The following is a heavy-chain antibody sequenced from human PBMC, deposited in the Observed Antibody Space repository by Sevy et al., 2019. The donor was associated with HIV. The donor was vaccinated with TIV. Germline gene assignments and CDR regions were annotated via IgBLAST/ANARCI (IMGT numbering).Heavy chain of an antibody. V-gene: IGHV3-15*01. Sequence: GGSLRLSCTASGFTFSSAWMSWVRQAPGKGLEWVGRIKGEFDGGAIDYAAPVKGRFTISREDSKNTWYLQMNSLKTEDTDVYYCITDPAYRGYDEEVINYYFYGMDVWGQGTTVTVSS. CDR2: IKGEFDGGAI. D-gene: IGHD5-12*01. CDR1: GFTFSSAW. CDR3: ITDPAYRGYDEEVINYYFYGMDV. J-gene: IGHJ6*02.